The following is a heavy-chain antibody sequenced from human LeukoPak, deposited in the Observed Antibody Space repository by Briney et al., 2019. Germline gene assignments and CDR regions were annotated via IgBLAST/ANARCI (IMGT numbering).Heavy chain of an antibody. CDR2: ISYDGSNK. CDR3: AKDWEQWLVIYYFDY. Sequence: GGSLRLSCAASGFTFSSYGMDWVRQAPGKGLEWVAVISYDGSNKYYADSVKGRFTISRDNSKNTLYLQMNSLRAEDTAVYYCAKDWEQWLVIYYFDYWGQGTLVTVSS. CDR1: GFTFSSYG. V-gene: IGHV3-30*18. D-gene: IGHD6-19*01. J-gene: IGHJ4*02.